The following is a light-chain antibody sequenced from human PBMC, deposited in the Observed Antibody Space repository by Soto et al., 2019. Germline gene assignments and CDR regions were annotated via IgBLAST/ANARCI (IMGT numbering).Light chain of an antibody. V-gene: IGLV2-14*01. CDR3: TSYTSSSTNYV. Sequence: ALTQPASVSGSPGQSITISCTGTSSDIGGYDYVSWYQQHPGKAPKLMIYEVSNRPSGVSNRFSGSKSGNTASLTISGLQAEDEADYYCTSYTSSSTNYVFGTGTKLTVL. CDR1: SSDIGGYDY. CDR2: EVS. J-gene: IGLJ1*01.